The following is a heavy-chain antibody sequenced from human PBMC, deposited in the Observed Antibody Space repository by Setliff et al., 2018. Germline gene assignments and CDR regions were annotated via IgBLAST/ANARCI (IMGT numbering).Heavy chain of an antibody. Sequence: GASVKVSCKASGYTFTGYYMHWVRQAPGQGLEWMGWINPNSGNSGCAQKFQGRVTMTRDTSISTAYMELNSLQYEDTAVYYCARGKWFRLDKSAWSNWFDPWGQGTLVTVSS. V-gene: IGHV1-2*02. D-gene: IGHD5-12*01. CDR2: INPNSGNS. J-gene: IGHJ5*02. CDR3: ARGKWFRLDKSAWSNWFDP. CDR1: GYTFTGYY.